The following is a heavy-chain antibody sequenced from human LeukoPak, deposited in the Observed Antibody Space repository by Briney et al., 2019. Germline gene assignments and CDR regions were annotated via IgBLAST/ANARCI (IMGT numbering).Heavy chain of an antibody. CDR2: IYTSGST. J-gene: IGHJ5*02. V-gene: IGHV4-4*07. CDR1: GGSISSYY. CDR3: ARDVEFSFHWGLSNWFDP. Sequence: SETLSLTCTVSGGSISSYYWSWIRQPAGKGLEWIGRIYTSGSTNYNPSLKSRVTMSVDTSKNQFSLKLSSVTAADTAVYYCARDVEFSFHWGLSNWFDPWGQGTLVTVSS. D-gene: IGHD7-27*01.